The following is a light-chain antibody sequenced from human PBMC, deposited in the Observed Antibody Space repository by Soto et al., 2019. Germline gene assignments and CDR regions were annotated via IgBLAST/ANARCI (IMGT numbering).Light chain of an antibody. CDR3: QQYGTSPRA. J-gene: IGKJ1*01. Sequence: EVMLTQSPGTLSLSPGERATLSCRASQSIFSNYLAWYQQKSGQAPRLLIYGASNRATGIPDRFSGSGSGTDLTLTFSRLETEDFAVYYDQQYGTSPRACGQGTKVDFK. CDR1: QSIFSNY. CDR2: GAS. V-gene: IGKV3-20*01.